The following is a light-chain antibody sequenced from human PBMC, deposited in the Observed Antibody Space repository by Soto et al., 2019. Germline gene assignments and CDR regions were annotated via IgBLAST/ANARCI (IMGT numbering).Light chain of an antibody. J-gene: IGKJ1*01. CDR1: LSVSVY. Sequence: VVLTQSPATLSLSPGERATLSCRTSLSVSVYLDWYQQKPGQAPRLLIYSASNRATGIPDRFSGSGSGTDFTLTISRLEPEDFAVYYCQQYGSSGTFGQGTKVDIK. V-gene: IGKV3-20*01. CDR3: QQYGSSGT. CDR2: SAS.